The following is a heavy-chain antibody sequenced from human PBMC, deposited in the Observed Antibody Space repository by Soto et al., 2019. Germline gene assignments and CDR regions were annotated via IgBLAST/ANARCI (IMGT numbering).Heavy chain of an antibody. D-gene: IGHD3-22*01. CDR2: IIPILGIA. CDR1: GGTFSSYT. V-gene: IGHV1-69*08. CDR3: AREYYDSSGYYNAEYVQH. J-gene: IGHJ1*01. Sequence: QVQLGQSGAEVKKPGSSGKVSCKASGGTFSSYTISWVRQAPGQGLEWMGRIIPILGIANYAQKFQGRVTITADKSTSTAYMELSSLRSEDTAVYYCAREYYDSSGYYNAEYVQHWGQGTLVTVSS.